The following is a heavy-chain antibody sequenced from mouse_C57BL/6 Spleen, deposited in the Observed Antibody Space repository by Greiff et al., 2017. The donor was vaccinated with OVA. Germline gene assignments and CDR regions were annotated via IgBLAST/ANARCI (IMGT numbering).Heavy chain of an antibody. CDR1: GYTFTEYT. Sequence: VQLQQSGAELVKPGASVKLSCKASGYTFTEYTIHWVKQRSGQGLEWIGWFYPGSGSIKYNEKFKDKATLTADKSSSTVYMELSRLTSEDSAVYFCAIHEDRADYYGSSYENAMDYWGQGTSVTVSS. V-gene: IGHV1-62-2*01. CDR2: FYPGSGSI. D-gene: IGHD1-1*01. CDR3: AIHEDRADYYGSSYENAMDY. J-gene: IGHJ4*01.